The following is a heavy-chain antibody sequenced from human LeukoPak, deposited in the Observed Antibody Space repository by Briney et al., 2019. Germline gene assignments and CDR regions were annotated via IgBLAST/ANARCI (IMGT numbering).Heavy chain of an antibody. CDR2: ISGDGGST. Sequence: PGGSLRLSCAASGFTLDDYGMHWVRQAPGKGLEWVSLISGDGGSTYQADSVKGRFTISRDNSKNSLYLQMDSLRAEDTALYYCAKDMGGSGRNWASNWFDPWGQGTLVTVSS. D-gene: IGHD1-26*01. CDR3: AKDMGGSGRNWASNWFDP. J-gene: IGHJ5*02. V-gene: IGHV3-43*02. CDR1: GFTLDDYG.